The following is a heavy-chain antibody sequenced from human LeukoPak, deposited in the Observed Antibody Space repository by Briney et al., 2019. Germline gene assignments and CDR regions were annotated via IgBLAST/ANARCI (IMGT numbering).Heavy chain of an antibody. CDR1: GGSISPYY. CDR3: ARRAAAVGTYYMDV. Sequence: ASETLSLTCTVSGGSISPYYWNWIRQPPRKGLEWIGYIYYSGGTNYNDSLKSRVTISVDTSQNQFSLRLSSMTAADTAAYYCARRAAAVGTYYMDVWGKGTTVTVSS. V-gene: IGHV4-59*01. D-gene: IGHD6-13*01. CDR2: IYYSGGT. J-gene: IGHJ6*03.